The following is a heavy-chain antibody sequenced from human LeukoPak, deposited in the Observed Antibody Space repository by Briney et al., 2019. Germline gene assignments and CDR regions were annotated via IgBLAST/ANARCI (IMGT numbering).Heavy chain of an antibody. V-gene: IGHV5-51*01. CDR3: ARRQGCSSSSCPPDS. CDR2: IYPGDSDT. D-gene: IGHD2-15*01. CDR1: GYGFTTYW. Sequence: GASLQISSRGSGYGFTTYWIGWVRQMPGKGLEWMGIIYPGDSDTRYSPSFQGQVTMSADKSINTAYLPWSSLKASDTAMYYCARRQGCSSSSCPPDSRGQGTLVTVSS. J-gene: IGHJ4*02.